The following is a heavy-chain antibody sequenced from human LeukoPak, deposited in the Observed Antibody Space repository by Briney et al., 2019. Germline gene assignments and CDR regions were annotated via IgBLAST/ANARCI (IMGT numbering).Heavy chain of an antibody. J-gene: IGHJ4*02. V-gene: IGHV3-23*01. CDR3: AKYPGGFGVVIAEDY. CDR1: GFSFSDYA. Sequence: PGGSLRLSCAASGFSFSDYAMRWVRQTPAKGLEWVSYISSGGGGTSYADSVKGRFTISRDNSKNTVYMQMNSLRAEDTAVYYCAKYPGGFGVVIAEDYWGQGTLVTVSS. CDR2: ISSGGGGT. D-gene: IGHD3-3*01.